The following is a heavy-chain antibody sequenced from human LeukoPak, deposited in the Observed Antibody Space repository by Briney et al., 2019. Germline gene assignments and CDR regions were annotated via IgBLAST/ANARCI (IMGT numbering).Heavy chain of an antibody. J-gene: IGHJ4*02. CDR1: GFTFRSYR. V-gene: IGHV3-7*03. Sequence: GGSLRLSCAASGFTFRSYRMSWVRQAPGKGLEWVANIKQDGSEEYYVDSVKGRFTISRDNGKNSLFLQMNSLRADDTAIYYCGRATVTYVDYWGQGTLVTVSS. CDR3: GRATVTYVDY. CDR2: IKQDGSEE. D-gene: IGHD4-17*01.